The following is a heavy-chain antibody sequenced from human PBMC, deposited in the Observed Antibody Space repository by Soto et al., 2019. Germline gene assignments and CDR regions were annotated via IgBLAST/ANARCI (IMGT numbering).Heavy chain of an antibody. Sequence: GGSLRLSCAASGFTFSSYAMHWVRQAPGKGLEWVAVISYDGSNKYYADSVKGRFTISRDNSKNTLYLQMNSLRAEETAVYYCARLMGYYDSSGYFQFPPHSDGAFDIWGQGTMVTVSS. D-gene: IGHD3-22*01. CDR3: ARLMGYYDSSGYFQFPPHSDGAFDI. J-gene: IGHJ3*02. CDR1: GFTFSSYA. V-gene: IGHV3-30-3*01. CDR2: ISYDGSNK.